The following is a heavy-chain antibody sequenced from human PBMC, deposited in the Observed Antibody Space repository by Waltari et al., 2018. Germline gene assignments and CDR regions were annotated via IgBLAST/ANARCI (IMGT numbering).Heavy chain of an antibody. V-gene: IGHV4-39*01. CDR2: IYYSGTT. D-gene: IGHD2-21*01. CDR3: ARRGDCGNDCYTFDY. Sequence: QLQLQESGPGLVKPSETLSLTCTVSGGSISGSSHDWGWIRQPPGKGLEGFGNIYYSGTTYYNPSLKSRVIISVDTSKNQFSLKLSSVTAADTAVYYCARRGDCGNDCYTFDYWGQGTLVTVSS. J-gene: IGHJ4*02. CDR1: GGSISGSSHD.